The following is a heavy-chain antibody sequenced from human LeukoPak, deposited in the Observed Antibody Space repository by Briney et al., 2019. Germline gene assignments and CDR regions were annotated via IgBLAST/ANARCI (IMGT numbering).Heavy chain of an antibody. CDR2: IYTSGST. CDR3: ARVGLQLWSGRAFDI. CDR1: GGSISSYY. D-gene: IGHD3-3*01. J-gene: IGHJ3*02. Sequence: SETLSLTCTVSGGSISSYYWSWIRQPAGKGLEWIGRIYTSGSTNYNPSLKSRVTISVDTSKNQFSLKLSSVTAADTAVYYCARVGLQLWSGRAFDIWGQGTMVTVSS. V-gene: IGHV4-4*07.